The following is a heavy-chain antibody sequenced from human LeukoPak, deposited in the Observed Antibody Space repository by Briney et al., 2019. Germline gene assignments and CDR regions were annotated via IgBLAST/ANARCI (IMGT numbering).Heavy chain of an antibody. D-gene: IGHD2-8*01. Sequence: ASVKVSCKASGYTFTSYYMHWVRQARGQGLEWMGIINPSGGSTSYAQKFQDRVTMTRDTSTSTVYMELSSLKSEDTAVYYCAREDVVLVDAVRYYYYGMDVWGQGTTVTVSS. CDR3: AREDVVLVDAVRYYYYGMDV. CDR1: GYTFTSYY. CDR2: INPSGGST. J-gene: IGHJ6*02. V-gene: IGHV1-46*01.